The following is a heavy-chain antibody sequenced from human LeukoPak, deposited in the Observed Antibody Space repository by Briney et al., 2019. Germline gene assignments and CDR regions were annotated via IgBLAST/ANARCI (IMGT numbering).Heavy chain of an antibody. D-gene: IGHD6-13*01. CDR1: GGSISSYY. Sequence: SETLSLTCTVSGGSISSYYWSWIRQSPGKGLEWIGCFYNSGSTNYNLSLKSRVTISVDMSKNQFSLKLNSVTAADTAVYYCARDGSSRSFQYWGQGTLVTVSS. J-gene: IGHJ1*01. CDR3: ARDGSSRSFQY. V-gene: IGHV4-59*01. CDR2: FYNSGST.